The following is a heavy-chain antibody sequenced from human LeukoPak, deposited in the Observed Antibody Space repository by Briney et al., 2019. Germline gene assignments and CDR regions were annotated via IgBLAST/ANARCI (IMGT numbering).Heavy chain of an antibody. V-gene: IGHV4-38-2*02. CDR3: AREDGGTHSSDY. J-gene: IGHJ4*02. Sequence: SETLSLTCTVSDDSITIYYWSWIRQPPGKGLEWIGSISHSGNTYYTPSLKSRVTISADTSRNQFSLELRSVTAADTALYYCAREDGGTHSSDYWGQGTLVTVSS. CDR2: ISHSGNT. CDR1: DDSITIYY. D-gene: IGHD4-23*01.